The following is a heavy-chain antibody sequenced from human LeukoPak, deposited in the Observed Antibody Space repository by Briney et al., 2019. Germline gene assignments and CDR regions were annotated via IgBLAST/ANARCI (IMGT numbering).Heavy chain of an antibody. D-gene: IGHD3-3*01. V-gene: IGHV3-7*03. CDR3: ARDLPYYDFWSGYYLSYYYGMDV. CDR2: IKQDGSEK. CDR1: GFTFSSYW. Sequence: PGGSLILSCAASGFTFSSYWMSWVRQAPGKGLEWVANIKQDGSEKYYVDSVKGRFTISRDNAKNSLYLQMNSLRAEDTAVYYCARDLPYYDFWSGYYLSYYYGMDVWGQGTTVTVSS. J-gene: IGHJ6*02.